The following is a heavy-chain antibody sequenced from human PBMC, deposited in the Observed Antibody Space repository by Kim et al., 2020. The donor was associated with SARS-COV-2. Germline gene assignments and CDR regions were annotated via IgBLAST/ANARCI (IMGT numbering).Heavy chain of an antibody. V-gene: IGHV1-2*06. D-gene: IGHD3-3*01. CDR2: INPNSGGT. J-gene: IGHJ6*02. CDR1: GYTFTGYY. Sequence: ASVKVSCKDSGYTFTGYYMHWVRQAPGQGLEWMGRINPNSGGTNYAQKFQGRVTMTRDTSISTAYMELSRLRSDDTAVYYCARVGLTIFGVVIHYGMDVWGQGTTVTVSS. CDR3: ARVGLTIFGVVIHYGMDV.